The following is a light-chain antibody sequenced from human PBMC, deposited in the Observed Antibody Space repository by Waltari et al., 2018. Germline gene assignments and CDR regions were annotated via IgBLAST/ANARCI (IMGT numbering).Light chain of an antibody. CDR3: QQYQTYPVT. Sequence: DIQMTQSPSTLSASVGDRVTSTCRASQSISTWLVWYQQKPGKAPKLLIYKASSLESGVPSRFSGGGSGTEFTLTISSLQPDDFATYYCQQYQTYPVTFGGGTKLEI. CDR1: QSISTW. J-gene: IGKJ4*01. V-gene: IGKV1-5*03. CDR2: KAS.